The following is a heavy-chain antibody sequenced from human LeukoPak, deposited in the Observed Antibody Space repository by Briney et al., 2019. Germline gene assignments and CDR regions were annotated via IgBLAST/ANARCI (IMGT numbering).Heavy chain of an antibody. D-gene: IGHD3-16*02. V-gene: IGHV4-59*07. J-gene: IGHJ4*02. CDR3: ARTYDYVWGSYRYRERGAPSYFDY. Sequence: PSDTLSLTCTVSGGFISSYYWIWIRQPPGKGLVWIGYIYYSGSTNFNPSVKSRVNKSLETSNDHFSLKLSSLAAAGTGGVYCARTYDYVWGSYRYRERGAPSYFDYGGQGTLVTVSS. CDR2: IYYSGST. CDR1: GGFISSYY.